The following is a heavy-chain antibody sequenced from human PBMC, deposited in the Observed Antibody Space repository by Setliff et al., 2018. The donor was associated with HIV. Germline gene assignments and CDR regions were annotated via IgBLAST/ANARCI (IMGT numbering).Heavy chain of an antibody. CDR1: GGSISSNNYY. D-gene: IGHD4-17*01. J-gene: IGHJ3*02. CDR3: ARDRPPSTVDMLGAFDR. V-gene: IGHV4-61*01. CDR2: IYYTGTT. Sequence: SETLSLTCTVSGGSISSNNYYWSWIRQPPGKGLEWIGYIYYTGTTKYNPSLKSRVTMSVDTSKNQLSLKLSSLTAADAAVYYCARDRPPSTVDMLGAFDRWGQGTMVTVSS.